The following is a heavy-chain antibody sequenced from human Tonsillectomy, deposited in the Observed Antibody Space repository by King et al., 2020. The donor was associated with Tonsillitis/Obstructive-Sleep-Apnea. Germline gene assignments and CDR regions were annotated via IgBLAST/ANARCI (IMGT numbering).Heavy chain of an antibody. CDR2: INPSDGIT. CDR3: VRDDKDGRHLDY. V-gene: IGHV1-46*01. D-gene: IGHD2-15*01. J-gene: IGHJ4*02. Sequence: QLVQSGAEVKKPGASVKGSCKASGYTFTRNYVHWVRQAPGQGLEWMVIINPSDGITTYAQKFQGRVTMTTDTSTSTVNRELSSLRAEDTAVYYCVRDDKDGRHLDYWGQGSLVSVSS. CDR1: GYTFTRNY.